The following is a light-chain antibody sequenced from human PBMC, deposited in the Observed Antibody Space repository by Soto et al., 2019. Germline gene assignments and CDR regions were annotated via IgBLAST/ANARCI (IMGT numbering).Light chain of an antibody. CDR1: QDIVNS. CDR2: AAS. Sequence: DIQMTQSPSSLSAFVGDRVTITCQASQDIVNSLNWYQQKPGKAPKLLIYAASSLETGVPSKFSGSGAGTDFTITISSLQHEDVATYYSQHYDSLPPTFGPGTKVDIK. J-gene: IGKJ3*01. V-gene: IGKV1-33*01. CDR3: QHYDSLPPT.